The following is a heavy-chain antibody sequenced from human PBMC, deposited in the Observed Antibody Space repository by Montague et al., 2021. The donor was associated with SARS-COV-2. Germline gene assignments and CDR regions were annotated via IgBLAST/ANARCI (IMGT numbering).Heavy chain of an antibody. Sequence: PALVKPTQTLTLTRTFSGFSFSTSGMCVSWIRQPPGKALEWLALIDWDDDKYYSTSLKTRLTISKDTSKNQVVLTMTNMDPVDTATYYCARIRDYDILTGSYSGFDYWGQGTLVTVSS. CDR2: IDWDDDK. J-gene: IGHJ4*02. CDR3: ARIRDYDILTGSYSGFDY. D-gene: IGHD3-9*01. V-gene: IGHV2-70*01. CDR1: GFSFSTSGMC.